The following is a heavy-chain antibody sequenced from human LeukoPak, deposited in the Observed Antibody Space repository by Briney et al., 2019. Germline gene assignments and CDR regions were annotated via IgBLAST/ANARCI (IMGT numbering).Heavy chain of an antibody. J-gene: IGHJ5*02. Sequence: PSQTLSLTCTVSGGSISSGSYSWSWIRQPAGKALEWIGRVFTSGGTNYNPSLKSRVTTSLDTSKNQFSLNLVSVTAADTAMYFCARGPSRLHWLDPWGHGTLVTVSS. CDR2: VFTSGGT. CDR1: GGSISSGSYS. CDR3: ARGPSRLHWLDP. V-gene: IGHV4-61*02.